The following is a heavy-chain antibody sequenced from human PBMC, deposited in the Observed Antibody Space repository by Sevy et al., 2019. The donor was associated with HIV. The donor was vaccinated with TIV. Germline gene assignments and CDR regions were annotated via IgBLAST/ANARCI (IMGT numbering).Heavy chain of an antibody. Sequence: GGSLRLSCGVSGFPFSRHAMHWVRQAPGKGLEWVAVISKDGRNQDYVDSVKGRFTISRDNPMNTLHLQMNSLGVEDTALYFCAGEGGRRQIDVWGQGTTVTVSS. CDR2: ISKDGRNQ. V-gene: IGHV3-30*04. D-gene: IGHD3-16*01. CDR3: AGEGGRRQIDV. J-gene: IGHJ6*02. CDR1: GFPFSRHA.